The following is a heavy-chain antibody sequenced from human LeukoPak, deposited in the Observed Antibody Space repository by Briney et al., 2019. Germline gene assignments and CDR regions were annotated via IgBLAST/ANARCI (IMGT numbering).Heavy chain of an antibody. Sequence: GGSLRLSCAASGFTFSSYSMNWVRQAPGKGLEWVAVIWYDGSNKYYADSVKGRFTISRDNSKNTLYLQMNSLRAEDTAVYYCASTSGWYEPIDYWGQGTLVTVSS. CDR1: GFTFSSYS. J-gene: IGHJ4*02. D-gene: IGHD6-19*01. CDR2: IWYDGSNK. V-gene: IGHV3-33*08. CDR3: ASTSGWYEPIDY.